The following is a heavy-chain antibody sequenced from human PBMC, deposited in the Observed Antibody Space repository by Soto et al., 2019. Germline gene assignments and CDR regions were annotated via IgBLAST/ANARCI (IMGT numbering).Heavy chain of an antibody. V-gene: IGHV4-59*01. J-gene: IGHJ5*02. CDR1: GGSISTYY. Sequence: SETLSLTCTVSGGSISTYYWSWIRQPPGKGLERIGYIYYTGSTYYNPSLKSRVTISVDTSKNQFSLKLSSVTAADTSVYYCARASGCSGDSCAFDPWGQGTLVTVSS. D-gene: IGHD2-15*01. CDR3: ARASGCSGDSCAFDP. CDR2: IYYTGST.